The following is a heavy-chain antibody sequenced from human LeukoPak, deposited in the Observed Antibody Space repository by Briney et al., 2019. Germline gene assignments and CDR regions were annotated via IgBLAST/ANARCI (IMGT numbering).Heavy chain of an antibody. J-gene: IGHJ4*01. CDR2: ISYDGSNK. CDR3: SRVAEATTMVSPDYFDY. CDR1: GFTFSSYG. D-gene: IGHD4-23*01. V-gene: IGHV3-30*03. Sequence: GGSLRLSCAASGFTFSSYGMHWVRQAPGKGLEWVAVISYDGSNKYYADSVKGRFTISRDNSKNTLYLQMNSLRAEDTAVYYCSRVAEATTMVSPDYFDYWGPGTLVTVSS.